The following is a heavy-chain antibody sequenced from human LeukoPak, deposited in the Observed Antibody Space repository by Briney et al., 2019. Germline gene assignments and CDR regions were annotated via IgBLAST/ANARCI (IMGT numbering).Heavy chain of an antibody. CDR2: VYFTGST. CDR1: GTSISADY. Sequence: SETLSLTCTVSGTSISADYWSWIRQPPGKGLEWIGYVYFTGSTNYNPSLKSRVTISMDTSNNQISLTVTSVTAADTAVYYCARHPFSSPFDFWGQGTLVAVSS. V-gene: IGHV4-59*08. CDR3: ARHPFSSPFDF. D-gene: IGHD2/OR15-2a*01. J-gene: IGHJ4*02.